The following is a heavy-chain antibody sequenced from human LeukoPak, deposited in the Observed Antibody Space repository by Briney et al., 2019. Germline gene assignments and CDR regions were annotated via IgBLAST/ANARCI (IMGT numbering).Heavy chain of an antibody. CDR1: GYTLTGLS. Sequence: GASVKVSCKVSGYTLTGLSMHWVRQALGKGLEWMGGFDPEDGETIYAQKFQGRVTMTEDTSTDTAYMELSSLRSEDTAVYYCATDTGYSSSWHLLFDYWGQGTLVTVSS. CDR3: ATDTGYSSSWHLLFDY. J-gene: IGHJ4*02. V-gene: IGHV1-24*01. CDR2: FDPEDGET. D-gene: IGHD6-13*01.